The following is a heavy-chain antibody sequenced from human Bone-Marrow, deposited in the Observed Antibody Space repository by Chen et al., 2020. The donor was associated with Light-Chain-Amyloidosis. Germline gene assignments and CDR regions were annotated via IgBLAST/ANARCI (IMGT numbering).Heavy chain of an antibody. Sequence: EVQLEQSGPEVKKPGESLKISCKGSGYTFPNYWIGWVRQMPGKGLEWMGVIYPDDSDARYSPSFEGQVTISADKSITTPSLQWRRLNASDTAMYYCARRRDGYNFDYWGPGTLVPVSS. J-gene: IGHJ4*02. V-gene: IGHV5-51*01. D-gene: IGHD5-12*01. CDR3: ARRRDGYNFDY. CDR1: GYTFPNYW. CDR2: IYPDDSDA.